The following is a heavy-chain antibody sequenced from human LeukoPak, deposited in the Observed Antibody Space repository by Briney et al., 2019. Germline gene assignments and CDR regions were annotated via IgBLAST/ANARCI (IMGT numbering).Heavy chain of an antibody. CDR2: ISWNSGSI. D-gene: IGHD5-24*01. CDR1: GFTFDDYA. V-gene: IGHV3-9*03. CDR3: AKGPQRWLQYGPFDY. Sequence: GGSLRLSCAASGFTFDDYAMHWVRQAPGKGLEWASGISWNSGSIGYADSVKGRFTISRDNAKNSLYLQMNSLRAEDMALYYCAKGPQRWLQYGPFDYWGQGTLVTVSS. J-gene: IGHJ4*02.